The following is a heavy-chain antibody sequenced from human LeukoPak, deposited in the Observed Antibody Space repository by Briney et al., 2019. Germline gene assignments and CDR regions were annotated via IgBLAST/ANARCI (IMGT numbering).Heavy chain of an antibody. J-gene: IGHJ6*03. Sequence: PSETLSLTCTVSGGSISSYYWSWIRQPPGKGLEWIGYIYYSGSTNYNPSLKSRVTISVDASKNQFSLRRSSVTAADTAVYYCAGTSEGYCSGDCYAYYYYYMDVWGKGTTVTVSS. CDR1: GGSISSYY. CDR3: AGTSEGYCSGDCYAYYYYYMDV. CDR2: IYYSGST. D-gene: IGHD2-21*02. V-gene: IGHV4-59*08.